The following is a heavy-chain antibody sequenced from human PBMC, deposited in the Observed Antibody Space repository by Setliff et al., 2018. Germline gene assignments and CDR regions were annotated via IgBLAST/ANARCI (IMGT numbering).Heavy chain of an antibody. CDR1: GGTFSHYY. D-gene: IGHD2-21*02. CDR2: INHSGST. Sequence: SETLSLTCAAYGGTFSHYYWTWIRQSPGKGLEWIGEINHSGSTNYNPSLKSRVTMSIDTSKKQFSLRLTSVSAADAAVYYCARLRKSTPHWYFDLWGRGTLVTVSS. V-gene: IGHV4-34*08. CDR3: ARLRKSTPHWYFDL. J-gene: IGHJ2*01.